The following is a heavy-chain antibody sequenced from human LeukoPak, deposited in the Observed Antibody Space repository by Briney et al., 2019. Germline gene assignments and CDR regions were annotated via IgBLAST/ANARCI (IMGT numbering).Heavy chain of an antibody. J-gene: IGHJ5*02. CDR1: GGSISSGDYY. CDR3: ARLSSSSWYVTWFDP. Sequence: SETLSLTCTVSGGSISSGDYYWSWIRQPPGKGLEWIGYIYYSGSTNYNPSLKSRVTISVDTSKNQFSLKLSSVTAADTAVYYCARLSSSSWYVTWFDPWGQGTLVTVSS. V-gene: IGHV4-61*08. D-gene: IGHD6-13*01. CDR2: IYYSGST.